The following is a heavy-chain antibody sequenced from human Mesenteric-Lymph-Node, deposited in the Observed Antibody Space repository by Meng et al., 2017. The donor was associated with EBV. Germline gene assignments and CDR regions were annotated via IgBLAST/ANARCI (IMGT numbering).Heavy chain of an antibody. CDR3: AKEGAGKSPYFVH. CDR2: IDPEDDET. V-gene: IGHV1-69-2*01. J-gene: IGHJ4*02. CDR1: GYTFTDYY. D-gene: IGHD6-13*01. Sequence: EVQLVHSGAEVKQPGSTVIISCKVSGYTFTDYYIHWVQQAAGKGLEWMGLIDPEDDETIYAEKFQDRVTITADTSTDTGYMQLSSLRSADTAFYYCAKEGAGKSPYFVHWGQGTLVTVSS.